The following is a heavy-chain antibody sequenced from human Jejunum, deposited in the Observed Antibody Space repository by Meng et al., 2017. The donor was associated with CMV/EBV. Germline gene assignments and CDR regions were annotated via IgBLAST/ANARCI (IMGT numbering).Heavy chain of an antibody. V-gene: IGHV1-2*02. Sequence: KASGYSFRGYYIHWVRQAPGQGPEWMGWINPNSGDTWSPPKFQGRVTMTSDTSVNTSYMGLNRLTSDDSAVYYCARAGQHFDYYFDSWGQGTLVTVSS. D-gene: IGHD3-3*02. CDR1: GYSFRGYY. J-gene: IGHJ4*02. CDR2: INPNSGDT. CDR3: ARAGQHFDYYFDS.